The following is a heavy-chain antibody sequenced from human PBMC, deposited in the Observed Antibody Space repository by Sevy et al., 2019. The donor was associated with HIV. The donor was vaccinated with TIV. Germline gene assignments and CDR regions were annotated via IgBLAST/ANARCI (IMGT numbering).Heavy chain of an antibody. CDR1: GGSINSGGYS. J-gene: IGHJ3*02. CDR2: IYNSGST. CDR3: ATHHSTSWSLQYAFDI. D-gene: IGHD6-13*01. V-gene: IGHV4-31*03. Sequence: SETLSLTCTVSGGSINSGGYSWSWIRQHPGKGPEWIGYIYNSGSTYYNPSLKSRVTISMDTSENQFHLTLTSVTAADTAIYYCATHHSTSWSLQYAFDIWGRGTMVTVSS.